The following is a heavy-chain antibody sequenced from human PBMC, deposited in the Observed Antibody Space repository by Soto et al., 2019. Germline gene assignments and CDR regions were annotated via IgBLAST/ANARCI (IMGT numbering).Heavy chain of an antibody. CDR2: MNPNSGNT. Sequence: SVKDCCKASGYTFTSYDINWVRQATGQGLEWMGWMNPNSGNTGYAQKFQGRVTMTRNTSISTAYMDLSSLRSEDTAVYYCAIGGVIRHHYYRMDVWGQGTTVPV. CDR1: GYTFTSYD. D-gene: IGHD2-21*01. J-gene: IGHJ6*02. V-gene: IGHV1-8*01. CDR3: AIGGVIRHHYYRMDV.